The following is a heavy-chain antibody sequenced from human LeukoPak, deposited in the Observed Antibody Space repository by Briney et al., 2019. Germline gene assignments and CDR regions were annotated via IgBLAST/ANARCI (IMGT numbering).Heavy chain of an antibody. V-gene: IGHV3-74*01. CDR1: GFDLSAYW. CDR2: KSSDGSNT. Sequence: GGSLRLSCAASGFDLSAYWMHWVRQVPGKGLVWVSRKSSDGSNTNYADYVEGRFTVSRDNAKNTLYLQMNSLRVEDTAVYYCARGRGPYGWFDPWGQGTLVTVSS. D-gene: IGHD3-10*01. CDR3: ARGRGPYGWFDP. J-gene: IGHJ5*02.